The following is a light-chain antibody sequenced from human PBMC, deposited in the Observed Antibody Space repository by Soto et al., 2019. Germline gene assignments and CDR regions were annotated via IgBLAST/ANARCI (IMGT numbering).Light chain of an antibody. J-gene: IGLJ1*01. CDR2: EVT. CDR3: CSFAGRSPPTSV. CDR1: TRDVRTYNL. Sequence: HCALTQPASVSGSARQSITISNTGNTRDVRTYNLVSSYQHHPGKAPQLIIFEVTKRPSGVSDRFSCSKSDNTASLTISGLLGEDEADYYCCSFAGRSPPTSVFGTGTKVTVL. V-gene: IGLV2-23*02.